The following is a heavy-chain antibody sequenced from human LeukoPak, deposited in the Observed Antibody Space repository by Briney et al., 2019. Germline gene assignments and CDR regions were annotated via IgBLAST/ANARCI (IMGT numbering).Heavy chain of an antibody. CDR3: AKSASGYYLFDY. Sequence: GGSLRLSCAASGFTFSTYAMSWVRQAPGKGLEWVSGISDSGGTTNYADSVKGRFTISRDNSKNTLFLQMNSLRAEDTAVYYCAKSASGYYLFDYWGQGTLVTVSS. J-gene: IGHJ4*02. CDR1: GFTFSTYA. D-gene: IGHD2/OR15-2a*01. V-gene: IGHV3-23*01. CDR2: ISDSGGTT.